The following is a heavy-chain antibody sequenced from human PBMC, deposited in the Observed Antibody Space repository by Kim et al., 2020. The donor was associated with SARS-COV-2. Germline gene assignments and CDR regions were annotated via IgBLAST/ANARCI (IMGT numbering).Heavy chain of an antibody. D-gene: IGHD6-19*01. J-gene: IGHJ6*04. CDR1: GYTLTELS. CDR3: ATSPAVAGTSYYYYGMDV. CDR2: FDQEYGET. V-gene: IGHV1-24*01. Sequence: ASVKVSCKVSGYTLTELSMHWVRQAPGRGLEWMGGFDQEYGETIYAQKFQGRVTMTEDTSTDTAYMELSSLRSEETAVYYCATSPAVAGTSYYYYGMDVWAKGPTVTVS.